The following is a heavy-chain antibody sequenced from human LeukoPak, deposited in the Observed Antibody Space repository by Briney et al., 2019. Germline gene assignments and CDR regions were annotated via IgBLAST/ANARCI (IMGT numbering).Heavy chain of an antibody. V-gene: IGHV1-2*02. J-gene: IGHJ5*02. CDR1: GYTFTGYY. CDR3: ARRKGLTTYGVCWFDP. CDR2: INPNSGGT. D-gene: IGHD4-17*01. Sequence: ASVKVSCKASGYTFTGYYMHWVRQAPGQGLEWMGWINPNSGGTNYAQKFQGRVTMTRDTSISTAYMELSRLRSDDTAVYYCARRKGLTTYGVCWFDPWGQGTLVTVSS.